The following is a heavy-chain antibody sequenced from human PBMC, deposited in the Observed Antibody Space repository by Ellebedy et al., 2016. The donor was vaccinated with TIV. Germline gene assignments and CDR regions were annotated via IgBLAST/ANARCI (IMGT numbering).Heavy chain of an antibody. Sequence: ASVKVSCXASGYTFTGYYMHWVRQAPGQGLEWMGWISAYNGNTNYAQKLQGRVTMTTDTSTSTAYMELRSLRSDDTAVYYCARARGAVAGSNAFDIWGQGTMVTVSS. CDR3: ARARGAVAGSNAFDI. CDR1: GYTFTGYY. V-gene: IGHV1-18*04. CDR2: ISAYNGNT. D-gene: IGHD6-19*01. J-gene: IGHJ3*02.